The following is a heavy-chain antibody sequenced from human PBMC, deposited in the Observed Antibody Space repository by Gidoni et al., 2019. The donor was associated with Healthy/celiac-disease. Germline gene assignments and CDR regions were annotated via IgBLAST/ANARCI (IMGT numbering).Heavy chain of an antibody. D-gene: IGHD5-18*01. V-gene: IGHV3-33*01. CDR2: IWYDGSNK. CDR3: ARYSGACGYCLEY. J-gene: IGHJ4*02. Sequence: GQGLEWVAVIWYDGSNKYYADSVKGRFTIARANSKIMLYLKMISLRAAAASLFYCARYSGACGYCLEYWGQGTLVTVSS.